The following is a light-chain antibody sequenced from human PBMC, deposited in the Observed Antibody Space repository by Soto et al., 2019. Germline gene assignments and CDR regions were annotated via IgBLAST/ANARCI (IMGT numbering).Light chain of an antibody. CDR3: SSYAGSNYWVV. CDR2: EVT. V-gene: IGLV2-8*01. J-gene: IGLJ2*01. CDR1: SSDVGGYNY. Sequence: QSALTQPPSASGSPGQSVTISCTGTSSDVGGYNYVSWYQQHPGKAPKLMIYEVTERPSGVPDRFSGSKSGNTASLTVSGLQAEDEADYYCSSYAGSNYWVVFGGGTQLTVL.